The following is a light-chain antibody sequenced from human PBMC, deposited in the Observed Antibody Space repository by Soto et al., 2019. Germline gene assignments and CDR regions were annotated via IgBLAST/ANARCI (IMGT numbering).Light chain of an antibody. CDR1: ESLLHSNGHNY. V-gene: IGKV2-28*01. Sequence: DIVVTQSPLSLPVTPGEPASISCRSSESLLHSNGHNYLNWYVKKPGQSPQLLIYMGSNRASGVTDRFSGSGSGTDFTLKLSRVEAEDVGVYYCMQALQTPFAFGPGTKVDIK. J-gene: IGKJ3*01. CDR3: MQALQTPFA. CDR2: MGS.